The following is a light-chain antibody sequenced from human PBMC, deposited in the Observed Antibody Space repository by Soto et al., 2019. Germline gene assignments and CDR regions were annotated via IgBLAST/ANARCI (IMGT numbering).Light chain of an antibody. CDR2: SNN. V-gene: IGLV1-44*01. Sequence: QSVLTQPPSASGTPGQRVTISCSGSSSEIGGNTVNWYQQLPGTAPKLLIYSNNQRPSGVPDRISGSKSGTSASLAISGLQSEDEADYYCATWDDRLNGWVFGGGTKVTVL. CDR1: SSEIGGNT. J-gene: IGLJ3*02. CDR3: ATWDDRLNGWV.